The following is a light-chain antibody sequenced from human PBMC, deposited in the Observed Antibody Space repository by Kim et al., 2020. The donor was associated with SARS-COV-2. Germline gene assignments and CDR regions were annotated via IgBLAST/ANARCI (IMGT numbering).Light chain of an antibody. CDR3: QQYGSSPRT. V-gene: IGKV3-20*01. J-gene: IGKJ2*01. CDR2: DAS. CDR1: QSVSSSY. Sequence: EIVLTQSPGTLSLSPGERATLSCRASQSVSSSYLAWYQQKPGQAPRLLIYDASSRATGIPDRFSGSGSGTDFTLTISRLEPEDFAVYYCQQYGSSPRTLGQGTKLEI.